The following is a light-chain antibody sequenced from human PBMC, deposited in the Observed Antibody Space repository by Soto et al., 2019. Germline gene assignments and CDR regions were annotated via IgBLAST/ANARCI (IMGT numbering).Light chain of an antibody. J-gene: IGKJ1*01. CDR2: RAS. V-gene: IGKV1-5*03. Sequence: DIQMTQSPSTLSASVGDRVTITCRASQSISTWLAWYQQKPGLAPKLLIYRASRLESGVPSTFSASGSETEFTLTVTSLQPDDFATYYCLHYNKWPRWTFGQGTKVDIK. CDR1: QSISTW. CDR3: LHYNKWPRWT.